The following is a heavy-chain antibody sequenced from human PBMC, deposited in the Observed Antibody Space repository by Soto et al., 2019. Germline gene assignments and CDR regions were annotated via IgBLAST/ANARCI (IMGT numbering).Heavy chain of an antibody. Sequence: VQLLESGGGLVQPGGSLRLSCAASGFTFSSYAMSWVRQAPGKGLEWIGYIYYSGSTNYNPSLKSRVTISVDTSKNQFSLKLSSVTAADTAVYYCARDFRYGGYVDWFDPWGQGTLVTVSS. CDR3: ARDFRYGGYVDWFDP. V-gene: IGHV4-59*01. J-gene: IGHJ5*02. CDR1: GFTFSSYA. D-gene: IGHD5-12*01. CDR2: IYYSGST.